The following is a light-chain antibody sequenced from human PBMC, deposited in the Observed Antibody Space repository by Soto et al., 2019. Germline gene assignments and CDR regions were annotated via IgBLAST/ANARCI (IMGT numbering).Light chain of an antibody. J-gene: IGKJ1*01. CDR3: HLRQSRPRT. CDR2: GAS. V-gene: IGKV3D-15*01. Sequence: EIVMTQSPATLSVSPGEGGTLSCRASQSVYSNVAWYQQKPGQAPRLVLSGASSRTSGIPDRFSASVSGTDFTLTFCDVQPEDFALYYYHLRQSRPRTFGQVTNVDIK. CDR1: QSVYSN.